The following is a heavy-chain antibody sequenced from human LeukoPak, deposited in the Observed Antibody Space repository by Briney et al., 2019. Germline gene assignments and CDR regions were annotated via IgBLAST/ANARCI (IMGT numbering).Heavy chain of an antibody. V-gene: IGHV4-39*01. CDR2: IYYSGTT. J-gene: IGHJ5*02. Sequence: SETLSLTCTVSGASISSTTYHWGWLRQPPGKGLEWVGTIYYSGTTYYNPSLKSRVTISVDTSKNQFSLKLSSVIAADTAVYYCARVAAARTRWFDPWGQGTLVAVSS. CDR1: GASISSTTYH. CDR3: ARVAAARTRWFDP. D-gene: IGHD6-13*01.